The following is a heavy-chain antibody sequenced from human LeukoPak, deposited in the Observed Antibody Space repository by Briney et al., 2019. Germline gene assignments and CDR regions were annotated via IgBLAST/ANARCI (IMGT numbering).Heavy chain of an antibody. CDR2: IKQDGSEK. CDR1: GFTFSSYW. J-gene: IGHJ4*02. Sequence: GGSLRLSCAASGFTFSSYWMSWVRQAPGKGLEWVANIKQDGSEKYYVDSVKGRFTISRDNAKNSLYLQMNSLRAEDTAVYYCARGYYYDTSGYWVDYWGQGTLVTVSS. D-gene: IGHD3-22*01. CDR3: ARGYYYDTSGYWVDY. V-gene: IGHV3-7*01.